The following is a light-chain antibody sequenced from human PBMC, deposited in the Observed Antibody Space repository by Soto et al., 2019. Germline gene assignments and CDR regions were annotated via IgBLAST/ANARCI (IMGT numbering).Light chain of an antibody. CDR2: DDN. Sequence: SVLTQPPSVSAAPGQKVTISCSGSSSNIGGNSVSWYLQLPGTAPKLLIYDDNKRPSGIPDPFSGSKSGTSATLGITGFXTGDEADYYCGSWDSSLCAYVFGTGTKVTVL. J-gene: IGLJ1*01. CDR3: GSWDSSLCAYV. V-gene: IGLV1-51*01. CDR1: SSNIGGNS.